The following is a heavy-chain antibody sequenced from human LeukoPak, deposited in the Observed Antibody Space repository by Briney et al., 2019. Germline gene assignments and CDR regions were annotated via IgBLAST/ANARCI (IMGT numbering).Heavy chain of an antibody. Sequence: SVKVSCKASGGTFSSYAISWVRQAPGQGLEWMGGIIPIFGTANYAQKFQGRVTITADKSTSTAYMELSSLRSEDTAVYYCARARLYYYDSSGYPDYWGQGTLVTVSS. D-gene: IGHD3-22*01. J-gene: IGHJ4*02. CDR1: GGTFSSYA. CDR2: IIPIFGTA. V-gene: IGHV1-69*06. CDR3: ARARLYYYDSSGYPDY.